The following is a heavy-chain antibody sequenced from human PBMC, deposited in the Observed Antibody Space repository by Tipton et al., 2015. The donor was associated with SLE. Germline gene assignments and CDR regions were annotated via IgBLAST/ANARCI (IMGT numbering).Heavy chain of an antibody. J-gene: IGHJ4*02. CDR3: ARSLQSTGYIPGY. V-gene: IGHV4-39*07. CDR1: GDSITTTNYF. CDR2: IYPTGNS. Sequence: TLSLTCSVSGDSITTTNYFWGWIRQPPGKGLEWLAIIYPTGNSYFNPSLKSRVTIVLDTSKNQVSLTLNSVIAADTAVYYCARSLQSTGYIPGYWGQGTLVTVSS. D-gene: IGHD5-12*01.